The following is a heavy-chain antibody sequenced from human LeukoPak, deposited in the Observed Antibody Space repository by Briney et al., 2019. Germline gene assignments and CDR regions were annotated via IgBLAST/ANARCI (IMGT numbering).Heavy chain of an antibody. CDR1: GFTFSSYA. CDR3: AKDGILTGYYFWFDP. CDR2: ISGSGGST. D-gene: IGHD3-9*01. Sequence: PGGSLRLSCAASGFTFSSYAMSWVRQAPGTGLEWVSAISGSGGSTYYADSVKGRFTISRDNSKNTLYLQMNSLRAEDTAVYYCAKDGILTGYYFWFDPWGQGTLVTVSS. V-gene: IGHV3-23*01. J-gene: IGHJ5*02.